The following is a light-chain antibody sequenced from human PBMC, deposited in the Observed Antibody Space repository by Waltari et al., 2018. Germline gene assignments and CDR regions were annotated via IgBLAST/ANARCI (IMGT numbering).Light chain of an antibody. CDR3: QQSYSRPLFT. CDR2: SAS. V-gene: IGKV1-39*01. Sequence: DINMTQSPSSLPASIADRVNIACRASHTIDTYSNWYRPRPGKAPDLLISSASTLQSGVPSRFSGSGSGTDFTLSIDTLQPEDFATYFCQQSYSRPLFTFGPGTKVYL. J-gene: IGKJ3*01. CDR1: HTIDTY.